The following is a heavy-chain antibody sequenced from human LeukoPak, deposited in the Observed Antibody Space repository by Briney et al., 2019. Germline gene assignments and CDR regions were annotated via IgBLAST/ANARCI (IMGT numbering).Heavy chain of an antibody. CDR2: IYYSGST. V-gene: IGHV4-59*01. D-gene: IGHD6-6*01. Sequence: PSETLSLTCTVSGGSISSYYWSWIRQPPGKGLEWIGYIYYSGSTNYNPSLKSRVTISVDTSTSTVYMELSSLRSEDTAVYYCARVGGLYSSSSSWGQGTLVTVSS. CDR3: ARVGGLYSSSSS. CDR1: GGSISSYY. J-gene: IGHJ5*02.